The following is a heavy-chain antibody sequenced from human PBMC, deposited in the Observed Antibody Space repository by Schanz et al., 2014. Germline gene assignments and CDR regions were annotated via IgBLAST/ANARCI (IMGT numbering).Heavy chain of an antibody. V-gene: IGHV3-23*01. CDR2: ISGSGGST. D-gene: IGHD3-10*01. CDR3: AKGRFGELSAFDI. CDR1: GFTFSSYA. Sequence: EVQLLESGGGLVQPGGSLRLSCAASGFTFSSYAMSWVRQAPGKGLEWVSAISGSGGSTYYADSVKGRFTISRVNSKNTLYLQMNSLRSEDTAVYYCAKGRFGELSAFDIWGQGTMVTVSS. J-gene: IGHJ3*02.